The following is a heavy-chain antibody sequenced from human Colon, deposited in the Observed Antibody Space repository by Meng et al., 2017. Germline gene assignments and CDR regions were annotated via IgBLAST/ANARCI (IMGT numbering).Heavy chain of an antibody. CDR2: INTNTGNP. Sequence: VQLGQAGADLRKPGASGKRSCKASGDTFTSYAINWVRQAPGQGLEWMGWINTNTGNPTYAQGFTGRFVFSLDASVTTAYLQIDSLRAEDTAVYYCATDGRLYDPNHVSSYFDYWGQGALVTVSS. D-gene: IGHD1-14*01. V-gene: IGHV7-4-1*01. CDR1: GDTFTSYA. J-gene: IGHJ4*02. CDR3: ATDGRLYDPNHVSSYFDY.